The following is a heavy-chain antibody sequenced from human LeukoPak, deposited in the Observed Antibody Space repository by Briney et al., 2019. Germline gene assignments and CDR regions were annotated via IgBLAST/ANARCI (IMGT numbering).Heavy chain of an antibody. CDR1: GGSISSSSYY. V-gene: IGHV4-39*01. CDR2: IYYSGST. Sequence: SETLSLTCTVSGGSISSSSYYRGWIRQPPGKGLEWIGSIYYSGSTYYNPSLKSRVTISVDTSKNQFSLKLSSVTAADTAVYYCARHSTDSSGYYLTDFDYWGQGTLVTVSS. J-gene: IGHJ4*02. CDR3: ARHSTDSSGYYLTDFDY. D-gene: IGHD3-22*01.